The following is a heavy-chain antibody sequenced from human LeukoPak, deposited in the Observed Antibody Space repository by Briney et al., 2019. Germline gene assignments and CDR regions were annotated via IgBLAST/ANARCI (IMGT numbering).Heavy chain of an antibody. J-gene: IGHJ6*04. CDR2: ISSSDSTI. CDR3: AELGITMIGGV. V-gene: IGHV3-48*03. D-gene: IGHD3-10*02. CDR1: GFTFGSYE. Sequence: GGSLRLSCAASGFTFGSYEMHWVRQAPGKGLEWVSYISSSDSTIYYADSVKGRFTISRDNAKNSLYLQMNSLRAEDTAVYYCAELGITMIGGVWGKGTTVTISS.